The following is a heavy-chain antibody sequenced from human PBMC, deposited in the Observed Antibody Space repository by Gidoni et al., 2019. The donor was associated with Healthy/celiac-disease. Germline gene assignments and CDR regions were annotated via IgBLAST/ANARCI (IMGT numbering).Heavy chain of an antibody. CDR3: AKDWSYGDYVDNWFDP. CDR2: ISGSGGST. CDR1: GFTFSSYA. D-gene: IGHD4-17*01. J-gene: IGHJ5*02. Sequence: VQLLESGGGLVQPGGSLRLSCAAPGFTFSSYAMSWVRQSPWKGFEWVSAISGSGGSTYYADSGKGRFTISRDNSKNTLYLQMNSLRAEDTAVYYCAKDWSYGDYVDNWFDPWGQGTLVTVSS. V-gene: IGHV3-23*01.